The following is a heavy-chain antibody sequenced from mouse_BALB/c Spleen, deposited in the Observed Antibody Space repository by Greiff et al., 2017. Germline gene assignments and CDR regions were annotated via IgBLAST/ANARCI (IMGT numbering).Heavy chain of an antibody. Sequence: EVHLVESGGGLVQPGGSRKLSCAASGFTFSSFGMHWVRQAPEKGLEWVAYISSGSSTIYYADTVKGRFTISRDNPKNTLFLQMTSLRSEDTAMYYCARWGYDYDDAMDYWGQGTSVTVSS. J-gene: IGHJ4*01. CDR2: ISSGSSTI. V-gene: IGHV5-17*02. D-gene: IGHD2-4*01. CDR3: ARWGYDYDDAMDY. CDR1: GFTFSSFG.